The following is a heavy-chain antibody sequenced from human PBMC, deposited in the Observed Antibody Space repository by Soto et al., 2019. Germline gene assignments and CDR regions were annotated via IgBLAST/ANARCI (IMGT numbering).Heavy chain of an antibody. Sequence: QVHLVESGGGVVQPGRSLRLSCAASGFTFSTYAMHWVRQAPGKGLEWVATISDDGTNKYYADSVKGRFTISRDNSMDTLYLRMNSLRAEDTAVYYCPREGHGDWFDPWGQGTLVTVSS. D-gene: IGHD3-10*01. CDR3: PREGHGDWFDP. V-gene: IGHV3-30-3*01. J-gene: IGHJ5*02. CDR1: GFTFSTYA. CDR2: ISDDGTNK.